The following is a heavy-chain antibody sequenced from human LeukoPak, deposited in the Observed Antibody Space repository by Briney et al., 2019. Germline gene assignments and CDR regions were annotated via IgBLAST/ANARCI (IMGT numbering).Heavy chain of an antibody. V-gene: IGHV3-66*01. CDR2: IYSGGDT. Sequence: PGGSLRLSCAASGVTVSNNFMLWVRQAPGKGLEWVSLIYSGGDTHYADSVKGRFTISRDKSKNTLYLQMNDLRPEDTAVYYCARDPPAVAISTYGWGQGTLVTVSS. D-gene: IGHD2-15*01. CDR1: GVTVSNNF. J-gene: IGHJ4*02. CDR3: ARDPPAVAISTYG.